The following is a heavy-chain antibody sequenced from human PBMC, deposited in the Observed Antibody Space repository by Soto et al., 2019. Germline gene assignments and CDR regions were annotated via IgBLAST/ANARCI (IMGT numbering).Heavy chain of an antibody. D-gene: IGHD3-9*01. V-gene: IGHV1-2*02. J-gene: IGHJ6*02. CDR1: GYTFTGYY. Sequence: WASVKVSCKASGYTFTGYYMHWVRQAPGQGLEWMGWIYPNSGGTNYAQKFQGRVTMTRDTSISTAYMELSRLRSDDTAVYYCARESDILTGYYNVIRYYYGMDVWGQGTTVTVSS. CDR3: ARESDILTGYYNVIRYYYGMDV. CDR2: IYPNSGGT.